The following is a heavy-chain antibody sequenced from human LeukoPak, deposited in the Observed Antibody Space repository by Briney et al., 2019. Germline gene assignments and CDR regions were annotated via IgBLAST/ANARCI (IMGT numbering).Heavy chain of an antibody. CDR1: GGSMSSGSSY. D-gene: IGHD3-10*01. Sequence: SETLSLTCTVSGGSMSSGSSYWSWIRQPAGKGLEWIARIYTSGSTIYNPSLKSRVAISIDTSKNQFSLNLSSVTAADTAVYYCARDLTISPYNRFDPWGQGTLVTVSS. CDR2: IYTSGST. J-gene: IGHJ5*02. CDR3: ARDLTISPYNRFDP. V-gene: IGHV4-61*02.